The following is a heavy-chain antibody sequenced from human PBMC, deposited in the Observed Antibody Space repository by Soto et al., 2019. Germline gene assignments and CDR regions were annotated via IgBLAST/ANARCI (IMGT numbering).Heavy chain of an antibody. V-gene: IGHV3-11*06. J-gene: IGHJ3*02. CDR1: AFTFSDYY. CDR3: AKILGYCSGGSCPEAFDI. D-gene: IGHD2-15*01. Sequence: GGSLRLSXAASAFTFSDYYMSWIRQAPGQGLEWVSYISSGSSYTKYADSVKGRFTISRDNAKNSLYLQMNSLRAEDSAVYYCAKILGYCSGGSCPEAFDIWGQGTMVTVSS. CDR2: ISSGSSYT.